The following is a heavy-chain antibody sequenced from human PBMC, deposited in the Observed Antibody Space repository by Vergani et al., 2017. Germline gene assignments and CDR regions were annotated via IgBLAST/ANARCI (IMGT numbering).Heavy chain of an antibody. D-gene: IGHD5-18*01. J-gene: IGHJ4*02. V-gene: IGHV3-74*01. CDR2: INSDGSST. CDR3: ARDADTAXVDY. CDR1: GFTFSSYW. Sequence: EVQLVESGGGLVQPGGSLRLSCAASGFTFSSYWMHGVRQAPGKGLVWFSRINSDGSSTSYADSVKGRFTISRDNAKNTLDLQMNSLRAEDTAVYYCARDADTAXVDYWGRGTLVTVCS.